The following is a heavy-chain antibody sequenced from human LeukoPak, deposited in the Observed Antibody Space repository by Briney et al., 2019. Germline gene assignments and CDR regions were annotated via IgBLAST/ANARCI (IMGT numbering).Heavy chain of an antibody. CDR2: IKEDGSEK. Sequence: ETLSLTCGVSGGSISSTNWWSWVRQAPGKGLEWVANIKEDGSEKNYVDSVKGRFTISRDSAENSLYLQMNSLRAEDTAVYYCARHYSRSGSYYNPFDYWGQGTLVTVSS. CDR3: ARHYSRSGSYYNPFDY. V-gene: IGHV3-7*04. J-gene: IGHJ4*02. CDR1: GGSISSTNW. D-gene: IGHD3-10*01.